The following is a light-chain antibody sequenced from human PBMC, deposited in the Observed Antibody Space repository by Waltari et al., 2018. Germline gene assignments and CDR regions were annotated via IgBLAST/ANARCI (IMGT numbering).Light chain of an antibody. J-gene: IGKJ1*01. CDR3: QKYVNLPAT. Sequence: EIVLTPSSSTLSLSPGERATLSCRASQSVGRFLAWYQQQPGQAPRLLIYHASIRATVIPDRFSGSGSGTDFSLTISGLEPEDFAVYYCQKYVNLPATFGQGTKVEIK. CDR1: QSVGRF. CDR2: HAS. V-gene: IGKV3-20*01.